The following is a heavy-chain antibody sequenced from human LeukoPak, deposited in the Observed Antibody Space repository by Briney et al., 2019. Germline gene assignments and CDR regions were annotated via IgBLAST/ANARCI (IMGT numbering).Heavy chain of an antibody. V-gene: IGHV4-59*01. CDR2: IYYSGST. J-gene: IGHJ3*02. Sequence: KPSETLSLTCTVSGGSISSYYWSWIRQPPGKGLEWIGYIYYSGSTNYNPSLKSRVTISVDMSKNQFSLKLSSVTAADTAVYYCARGLSRRPDAFDIWGQGTMVTVSS. D-gene: IGHD2-15*01. CDR1: GGSISSYY. CDR3: ARGLSRRPDAFDI.